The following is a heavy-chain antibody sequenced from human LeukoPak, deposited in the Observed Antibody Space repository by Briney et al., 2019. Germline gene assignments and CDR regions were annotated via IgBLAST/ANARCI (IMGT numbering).Heavy chain of an antibody. D-gene: IGHD1-14*01. CDR3: ARARNRDDAFDI. Sequence: GSLRLSCAASGSTFSSYAMHWVRQAPGKGLEWVAVISYDGSNKYYADSVKGRFTISRDNSKNTLYLQMNSLRAEDTAVYYCARARNRDDAFDIWGQGTMVTVSS. CDR1: GSTFSSYA. V-gene: IGHV3-30*04. CDR2: ISYDGSNK. J-gene: IGHJ3*02.